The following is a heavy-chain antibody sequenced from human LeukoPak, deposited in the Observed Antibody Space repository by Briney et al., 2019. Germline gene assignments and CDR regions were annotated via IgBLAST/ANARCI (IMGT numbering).Heavy chain of an antibody. D-gene: IGHD5-12*01. CDR3: ARVMVATSGVFDY. V-gene: IGHV1-8*01. CDR1: GYTFTSYD. J-gene: IGHJ4*02. Sequence: ASVKVSCKASGYTFTSYDINWARQATGQGLEWMGWMNPNSGNTGYAQKFQGRVTMTRNTSISTAYMELRSLRSDDTAVYYCARVMVATSGVFDYWGQGTLVTVSS. CDR2: MNPNSGNT.